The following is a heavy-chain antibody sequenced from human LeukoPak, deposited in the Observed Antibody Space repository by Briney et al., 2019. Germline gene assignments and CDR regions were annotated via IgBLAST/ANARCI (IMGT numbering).Heavy chain of an antibody. CDR1: GFSFISYW. V-gene: IGHV3-7*01. D-gene: IGHD1-1*01. Sequence: GGSLRLSCAASGFSFISYWMSWVRRAPGKGLKWVANIKQDGSAKNYVDSVKGRFTISRDNAKNSLYLQLNSLRAEDTAVYYCAGCAGNSCYFDYWGQGTLVIVSS. CDR2: IKQDGSAK. CDR3: AGCAGNSCYFDY. J-gene: IGHJ4*02.